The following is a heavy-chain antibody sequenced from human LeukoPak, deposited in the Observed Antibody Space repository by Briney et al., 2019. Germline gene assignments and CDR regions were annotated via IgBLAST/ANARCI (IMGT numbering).Heavy chain of an antibody. V-gene: IGHV4-39*01. Sequence: SETLSLTCTVSGGSISSSSYYWGWIRQPPGKGLEWIGSIYYSGSTYYNPSPKSRVTISVDTSKNQFSLKLSSVTAADTAVYYCASSYYDSSGIFDYWGQGTLVTVSS. D-gene: IGHD3-22*01. CDR2: IYYSGST. CDR3: ASSYYDSSGIFDY. J-gene: IGHJ4*02. CDR1: GGSISSSSYY.